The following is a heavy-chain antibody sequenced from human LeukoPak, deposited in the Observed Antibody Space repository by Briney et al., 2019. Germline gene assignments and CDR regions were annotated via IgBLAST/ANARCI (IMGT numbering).Heavy chain of an antibody. Sequence: GASVKVSCKASGYTFTGYYMHWVRQAPGQGLEWMGWINPNSGDTNYAQKFQGRVTVTRDTSISTAYVEVSRLRSDDTAVYYCARDPGTGYHDFWSGPKTHYMDVWGKGTTVTVSS. J-gene: IGHJ6*03. CDR2: INPNSGDT. CDR3: ARDPGTGYHDFWSGPKTHYMDV. D-gene: IGHD3-3*01. CDR1: GYTFTGYY. V-gene: IGHV1-2*02.